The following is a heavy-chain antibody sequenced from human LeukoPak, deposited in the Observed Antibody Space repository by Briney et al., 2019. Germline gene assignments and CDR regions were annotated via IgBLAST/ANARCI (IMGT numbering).Heavy chain of an antibody. J-gene: IGHJ4*02. CDR1: GGTFSSYA. V-gene: IGHV1-69*13. CDR2: IIPIFGTA. Sequence: ASVKVSCKASGGTFSSYAISWVRQAPGQGLEWMGGIIPIFGTANYAQKFQGRVTITADESTSTAYMELSSLRSEDTAVYYCARYDSSGYYDYWGRGTLVAVSS. CDR3: ARYDSSGYYDY. D-gene: IGHD3-22*01.